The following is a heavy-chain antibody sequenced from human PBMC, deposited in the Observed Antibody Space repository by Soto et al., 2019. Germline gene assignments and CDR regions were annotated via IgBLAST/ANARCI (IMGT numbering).Heavy chain of an antibody. J-gene: IGHJ3*02. CDR2: IYWDDDK. CDR3: AHSQYCSGGSCFESEDYAAIDYDAFDI. D-gene: IGHD2-15*01. Sequence: QITLKESGPTLVKPTQTLTLTCTFSGFSLSTSGVGVGWIRQPPGKALEWLALIYWDDDKRYSPSLKSRLTITQDTSKNQVVLTMTNMDPVDTATYYCAHSQYCSGGSCFESEDYAAIDYDAFDIWGQGTMVTVSS. CDR1: GFSLSTSGVG. V-gene: IGHV2-5*02.